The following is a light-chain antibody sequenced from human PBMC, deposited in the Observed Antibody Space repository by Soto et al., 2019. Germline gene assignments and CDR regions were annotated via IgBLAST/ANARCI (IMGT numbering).Light chain of an antibody. CDR2: YMS. V-gene: IGKV3-11*01. J-gene: IGKJ1*01. CDR3: HQRQSWPRT. CDR1: QSVTSN. Sequence: EIVLTQSSATLSLSPGERATLSCRASQSVTSNALAWYQQKPGQAPRLLIYYMSKRATGIPARFSGSGSGTDFTLTISGLAPDDFAIYYCHQRQSWPRTFGQGTKVDIK.